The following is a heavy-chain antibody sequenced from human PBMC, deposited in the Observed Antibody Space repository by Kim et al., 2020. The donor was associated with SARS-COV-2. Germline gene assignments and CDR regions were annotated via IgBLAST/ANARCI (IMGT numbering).Heavy chain of an antibody. CDR1: GGTFSSYA. D-gene: IGHD2-2*01. J-gene: IGHJ6*02. V-gene: IGHV1-69*13. Sequence: SVKVSCKASGGTFSSYAISWVRQAPGQGLEWMGGIIPIFGTANYAQKFQGRVTITADESTSTAYMELSSLRSEDTAVYYCASLQLLLSTYYYYGMDVWGQGTTVTVSS. CDR2: IIPIFGTA. CDR3: ASLQLLLSTYYYYGMDV.